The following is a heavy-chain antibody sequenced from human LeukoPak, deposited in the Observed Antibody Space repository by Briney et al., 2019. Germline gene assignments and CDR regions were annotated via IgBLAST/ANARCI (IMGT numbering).Heavy chain of an antibody. D-gene: IGHD2-8*01. Sequence: GGSLRLSCTASGFTFRDYAMNWVRQAPGKGLEWVADQRSAGYYKNYGDCAKGRFTNSRDNSKNTMWLQMNSVRAEDTAVYYCARKWHGGFDIWSQGTMVTVSS. CDR2: QRSAGYYK. J-gene: IGHJ3*02. CDR3: ARKWHGGFDI. V-gene: IGHV3-23*03. CDR1: GFTFRDYA.